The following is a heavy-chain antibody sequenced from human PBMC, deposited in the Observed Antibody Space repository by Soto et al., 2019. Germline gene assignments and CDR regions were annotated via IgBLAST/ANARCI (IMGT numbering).Heavy chain of an antibody. CDR1: GFSVSSNY. J-gene: IGHJ6*02. D-gene: IGHD2-2*02. CDR2: IYSDGRT. CDR3: AREYTAWPLAYGLDV. Sequence: GSLRLSCAASGFSVSSNYMTWVRQAPGKGLEWVSIIYSDGRTNYADSVKGRFTISRDNSKNTVYLQMTSLSADDTAVYYCAREYTAWPLAYGLDVWGQGTTVTVSS. V-gene: IGHV3-53*01.